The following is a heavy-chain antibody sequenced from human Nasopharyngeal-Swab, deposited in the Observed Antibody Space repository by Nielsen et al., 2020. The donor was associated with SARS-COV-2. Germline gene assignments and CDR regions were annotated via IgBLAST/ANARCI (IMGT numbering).Heavy chain of an antibody. V-gene: IGHV3-23*01. CDR3: ARGVVVVTAIGGAFDI. CDR1: GFTFSSYA. CDR2: ISGSGGRT. D-gene: IGHD2-21*02. Sequence: GESLKISCAASGFTFSSYAMSWVRQAPGKGLEWVSAISGSGGRTYYADSVKGRFTISRDNSKNTLYLQMDSLRAEDTAVYYCARGVVVVTAIGGAFDIWGQGTMVTVSS. J-gene: IGHJ3*02.